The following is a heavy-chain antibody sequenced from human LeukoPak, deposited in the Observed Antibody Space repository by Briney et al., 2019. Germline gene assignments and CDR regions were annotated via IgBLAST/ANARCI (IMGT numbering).Heavy chain of an antibody. D-gene: IGHD1-14*01. CDR2: INHSGST. CDR1: GGSFSGYY. Sequence: SETLSLTCAVYGGSFSGYYWSWIRQPPGKGLEWIGEINHSGSTNYNPSLKSRVTISVDTSKNQFSLKLSSVTAADTAMYYCARHVERYPFDYWGQGTLVTVSS. V-gene: IGHV4-34*01. CDR3: ARHVERYPFDY. J-gene: IGHJ4*02.